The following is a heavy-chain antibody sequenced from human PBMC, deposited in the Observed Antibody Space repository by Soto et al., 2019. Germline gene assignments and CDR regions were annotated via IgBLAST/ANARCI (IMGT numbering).Heavy chain of an antibody. CDR1: GGSISTGGYY. CDR2: IYYSGST. V-gene: IGHV4-31*03. J-gene: IGHJ4*02. D-gene: IGHD4-17*01. Sequence: QVQLQESGPGLVKPSQTLSLTCTVSGGSISTGGYYWTWIRQHPGKGLEWIGYIYYSGSTYSNPSLQGRVSISVDTSKLQFSLKLSSVTDADTAVYYCARGLSVTLFENGGQGTVVTVSS. CDR3: ARGLSVTLFEN.